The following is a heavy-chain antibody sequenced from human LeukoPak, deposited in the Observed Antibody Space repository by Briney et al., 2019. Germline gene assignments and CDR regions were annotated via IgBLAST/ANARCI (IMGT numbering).Heavy chain of an antibody. CDR2: INDGGSNT. CDR3: ARNSIGYGSGANCYSSWYFDV. Sequence: GGSLRLSCAASGFTFRNYAMSWVRQAPGKGLEWVSSINDGGSNTYYADSVKGRFTISRDNSKNTLYVQMNSLRAEDTAVYYCARNSIGYGSGANCYSSWYFDVWGRGNLVTVSS. J-gene: IGHJ2*01. V-gene: IGHV3-23*01. CDR1: GFTFRNYA. D-gene: IGHD2-15*01.